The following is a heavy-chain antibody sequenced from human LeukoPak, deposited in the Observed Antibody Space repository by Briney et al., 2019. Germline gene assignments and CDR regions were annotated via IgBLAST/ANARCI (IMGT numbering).Heavy chain of an antibody. Sequence: PSETLSLICAVYGGSFSGYYWSWIRQPPGKGLEWIGEINHSGSTNYNPSLKSRVTISVDTSKNQFSLKLSSVTAADTAVYYCARRYSSGWYVRDYWGQGTLVTVSS. D-gene: IGHD6-19*01. J-gene: IGHJ4*02. CDR3: ARRYSSGWYVRDY. V-gene: IGHV4-34*01. CDR1: GGSFSGYY. CDR2: INHSGST.